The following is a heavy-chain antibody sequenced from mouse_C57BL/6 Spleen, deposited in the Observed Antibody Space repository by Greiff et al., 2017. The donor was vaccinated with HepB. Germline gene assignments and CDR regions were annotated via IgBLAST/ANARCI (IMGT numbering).Heavy chain of an antibody. J-gene: IGHJ4*01. D-gene: IGHD2-4*01. V-gene: IGHV1-69*01. CDR2: IDPSDSYT. CDR1: GYTFTSYW. CDR3: ASAGITTNYYAMDY. Sequence: QVQLQQPGAELVMPGASVKLSCKASGYTFTSYWMHWVKQRPGQGLEWIGEIDPSDSYTNYNQKFKGKSTLTVDKSSSTAYMQLSSLTSEDSAVYYCASAGITTNYYAMDYWGQGTSVTVSS.